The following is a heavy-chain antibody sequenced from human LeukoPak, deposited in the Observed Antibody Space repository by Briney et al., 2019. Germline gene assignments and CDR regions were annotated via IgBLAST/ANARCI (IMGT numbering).Heavy chain of an antibody. J-gene: IGHJ4*02. CDR3: ARDQEEAALSY. CDR2: INPSGGST. V-gene: IGHV1-46*01. CDR1: GYTFTSYY. D-gene: IGHD6-13*01. Sequence: GASVTVSFTASGYTFTSYYMHWVRQAPGQGLEWMGIINPSGGSTSYAQKFQGRVTMTRDTSTSTVYMELSSLRSEDTAVYYCARDQEEAALSYWGQGTLVTVSS.